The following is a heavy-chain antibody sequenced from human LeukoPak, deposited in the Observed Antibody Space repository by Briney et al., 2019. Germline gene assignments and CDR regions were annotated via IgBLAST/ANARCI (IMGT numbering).Heavy chain of an antibody. Sequence: PGGSLRLSCAASGFTFSSYSMNWVRQAPGKGLEWVPYISGSSGSIYYADSVRGRFTISRDNAKNSLSLQMNGLRAEDTAVYYCARVDYGGFNFDYWGQGTLVTVST. CDR1: GFTFSSYS. J-gene: IGHJ4*02. CDR3: ARVDYGGFNFDY. D-gene: IGHD4-23*01. V-gene: IGHV3-48*01. CDR2: ISGSSGSI.